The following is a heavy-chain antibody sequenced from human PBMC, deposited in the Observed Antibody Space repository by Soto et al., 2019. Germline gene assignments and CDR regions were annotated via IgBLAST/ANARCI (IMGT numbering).Heavy chain of an antibody. Sequence: QVQLQQWGAGLLKPSETLSLTCAVYGGSFSGYYWNWIRQPPGKGLEWMGEINHSGSTNYNPSLKTRVTISVDTSKNQFSLKLSSVTAAVTAVYSCARGWGRIFDYWGQGTLVTVSS. CDR3: ARGWGRIFDY. CDR2: INHSGST. V-gene: IGHV4-34*01. CDR1: GGSFSGYY. J-gene: IGHJ4*02. D-gene: IGHD7-27*01.